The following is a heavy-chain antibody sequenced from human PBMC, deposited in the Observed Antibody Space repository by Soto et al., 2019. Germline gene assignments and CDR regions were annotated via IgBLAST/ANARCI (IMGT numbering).Heavy chain of an antibody. D-gene: IGHD2-2*01. CDR2: IRQDGSEK. Sequence: GVSPRLSFVGSEFTFSSNWMTWVRQAPGKGLEWVGNIRQDGSEKNYVDSVKGRFTISRDNAKNSLYLQMNSLRAEDTAVYYCAREIVVARGASYFDYWGPGTLVTVSS. V-gene: IGHV3-7*04. CDR3: AREIVVARGASYFDY. CDR1: EFTFSSNW. J-gene: IGHJ4*02.